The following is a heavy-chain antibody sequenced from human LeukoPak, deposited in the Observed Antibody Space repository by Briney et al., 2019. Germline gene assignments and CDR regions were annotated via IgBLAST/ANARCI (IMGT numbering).Heavy chain of an antibody. V-gene: IGHV3-21*01. Sequence: GGSLRLSCAASGFTFSSYSMNWVRQAPGKGLEWCSSISRSSSYIYYADSVKGRFTISRDNAKNSLYLQMNSLRAEDTAVSYCANSCSSTSCYEDYWGQGTLVTASS. J-gene: IGHJ4*02. CDR2: ISRSSSYI. D-gene: IGHD2-2*01. CDR1: GFTFSSYS. CDR3: ANSCSSTSCYEDY.